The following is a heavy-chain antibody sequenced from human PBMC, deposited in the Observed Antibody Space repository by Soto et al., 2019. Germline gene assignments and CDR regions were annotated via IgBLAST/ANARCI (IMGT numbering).Heavy chain of an antibody. J-gene: IGHJ6*02. V-gene: IGHV3-21*01. CDR3: ARDLTMVRGVIIKSFYYYYGMDV. Sequence: PGGSLRLSCAASGFTFSSYSMNWVRQAPGKGLEWVSSISSSSSYIYYADSVKGRFTISRDNAKNSLYLQMNSLRAEDTAAYYCARDLTMVRGVIIKSFYYYYGMDVWGQGTTVTVSS. CDR2: ISSSSSYI. D-gene: IGHD3-10*01. CDR1: GFTFSSYS.